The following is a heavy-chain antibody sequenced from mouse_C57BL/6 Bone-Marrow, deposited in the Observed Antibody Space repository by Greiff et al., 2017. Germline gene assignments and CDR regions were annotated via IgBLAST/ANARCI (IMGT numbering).Heavy chain of an antibody. CDR2: ISSGGSYT. J-gene: IGHJ1*03. CDR1: GFTFSSYG. CDR3: ARHDGYFWYFDV. V-gene: IGHV5-6*02. Sequence: DVMLVESGGDLVKPGGSLKLSCAASGFTFSSYGMSWVRQTPDKRLEWVATISSGGSYTYYPDSVKGRFTISRDNAKNTLYLQMSSLKSEDTAMYDCARHDGYFWYFDVWGTGTTVTVSS. D-gene: IGHD2-3*01.